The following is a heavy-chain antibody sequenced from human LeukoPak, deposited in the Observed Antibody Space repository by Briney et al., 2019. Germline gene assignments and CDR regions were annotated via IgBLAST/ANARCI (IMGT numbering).Heavy chain of an antibody. D-gene: IGHD1-26*01. CDR3: ARARLKAGELLFDY. CDR2: ISYDGSNK. J-gene: IGHJ4*02. V-gene: IGHV3-30-3*01. Sequence: GGSLRLSCAASGFTLSSYAMHWVRQAPGKGLEWVAVISYDGSNKYYADSVKGRFTISRDNSKNTLYLQMNSLRAEDTAVYYCARARLKAGELLFDYWGQGTLVTVSS. CDR1: GFTLSSYA.